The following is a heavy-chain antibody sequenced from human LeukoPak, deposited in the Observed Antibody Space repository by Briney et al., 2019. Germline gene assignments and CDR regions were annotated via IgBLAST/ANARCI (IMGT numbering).Heavy chain of an antibody. V-gene: IGHV1-46*01. Sequence: VASVKVSCKASGYTFTSYYMHWVRQAPGQGLEWMGIINPSGGSTSYAQKFQGRVTMTGDMSTSTVYMELSSLRAEDTAVYYCAKDPRVSYGDYIIRWGLGTLVIVSS. D-gene: IGHD4-17*01. CDR3: AKDPRVSYGDYIIR. J-gene: IGHJ4*02. CDR1: GYTFTSYY. CDR2: INPSGGST.